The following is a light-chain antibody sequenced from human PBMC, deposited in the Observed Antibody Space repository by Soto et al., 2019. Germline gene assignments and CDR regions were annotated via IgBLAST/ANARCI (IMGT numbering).Light chain of an antibody. CDR1: QGISTY. CDR3: QQSYKTPYT. V-gene: IGKV1-39*01. Sequence: DIQMTQYPSSLSASVGNRVTITCRASQGISTYLIWYQQKHEEATKLLIYAASYLVSGVPSRFSGSGSGTDFTLTISSLQPEDFATYYFQQSYKTPYTFGQGTKLETK. CDR2: AAS. J-gene: IGKJ2*01.